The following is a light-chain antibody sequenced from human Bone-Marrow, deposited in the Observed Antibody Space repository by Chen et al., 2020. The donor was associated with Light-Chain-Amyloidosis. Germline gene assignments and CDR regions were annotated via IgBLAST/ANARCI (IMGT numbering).Light chain of an antibody. V-gene: IGKV2-30*01. CDR2: MVS. J-gene: IGKJ3*01. CDR3: MQGSYWVLT. Sequence: DIVMTHSPLSLTVTLGQPASIPCRSSQSLVYSDGNTYLNWFQQRPGQCPRRLIYMVSNRDSGVQDRFSGSGSSSDFTLKISRVEAGDVGVYYCMQGSYWVLTFGPRTILDIK. CDR1: QSLVYSDGNTY.